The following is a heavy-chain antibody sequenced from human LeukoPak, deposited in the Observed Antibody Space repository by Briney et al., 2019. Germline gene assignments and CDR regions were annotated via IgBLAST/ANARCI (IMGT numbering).Heavy chain of an antibody. CDR3: AISNNYDFWSGYNMDV. J-gene: IGHJ6*03. V-gene: IGHV4-61*02. CDR1: GGSMRSDSSV. D-gene: IGHD3-3*01. CDR2: IYATGNT. Sequence: ASETLSLTCSVSGGSMRSDSSVWSWIRQPAGKGLEWIGRIYATGNTNYNPSLERRVTISVDTSKNQFSLELTSVTAADTAVYYCAISNNYDFWSGYNMDVWGKGTTVTVSS.